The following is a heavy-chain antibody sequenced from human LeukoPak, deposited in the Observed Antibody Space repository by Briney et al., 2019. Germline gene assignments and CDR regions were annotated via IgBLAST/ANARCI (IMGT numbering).Heavy chain of an antibody. CDR1: GFTFSSYS. Sequence: GGSLRLSCAASGFTFSSYSMSWVRQAPGKGLEWVSYISSSSSTIYYADSVKGRFTISRDNAKNSLYLQMNSLRAEDTAVYYCARSYYGSGSYVVCLDYWAREPWSPSPQ. D-gene: IGHD3-10*01. CDR3: ARSYYGSGSYVVCLDY. CDR2: ISSSSSTI. V-gene: IGHV3-48*04. J-gene: IGHJ4*02.